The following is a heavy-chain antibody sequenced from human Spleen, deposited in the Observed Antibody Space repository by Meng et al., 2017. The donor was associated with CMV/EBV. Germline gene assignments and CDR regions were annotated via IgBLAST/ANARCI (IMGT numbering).Heavy chain of an antibody. CDR2: INPYSGGT. J-gene: IGHJ4*02. D-gene: IGHD3-3*01. Sequence: ASVKVSCKASGYTFTGYYIHWVRQAPEQGLEWMGWINPYSGGTDYAQNFQGRVTMTRDTSISTAYMELSRLRSDDTAVYYCAVGTITIFGVAAPFDYWGQGTLVTVSS. CDR1: GYTFTGYY. CDR3: AVGTITIFGVAAPFDY. V-gene: IGHV1-2*02.